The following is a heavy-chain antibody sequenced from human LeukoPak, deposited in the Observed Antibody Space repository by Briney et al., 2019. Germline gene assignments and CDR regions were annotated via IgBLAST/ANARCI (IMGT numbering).Heavy chain of an antibody. V-gene: IGHV4-39*07. CDR3: ARDPFITIFGVVIRRDY. Sequence: SETLSLTCTVSGGSISSSSYYWGWIRQPPGKGLEWIGSIYYSGSTYYNPSLKSRVTISVDTSKNQFSLKLSSVTAADTAVYYCARDPFITIFGVVIRRDYWGQGTLVTVSS. CDR2: IYYSGST. J-gene: IGHJ4*02. CDR1: GGSISSSSYY. D-gene: IGHD3-3*01.